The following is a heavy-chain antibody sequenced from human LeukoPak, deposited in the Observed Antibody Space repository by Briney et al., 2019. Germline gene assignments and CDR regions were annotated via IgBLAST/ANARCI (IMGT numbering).Heavy chain of an antibody. D-gene: IGHD3-9*01. Sequence: ASVKVSCKASGYTFTRYGISWVRQAPGQGLEWMGWISVYNGYTDYAQKLQGRVTMTTDTSTSTAYMELRSLTSDDTAVYYCARRPEGMTGKPNYFDYWGQGTLVTVSS. CDR3: ARRPEGMTGKPNYFDY. V-gene: IGHV1-18*01. CDR1: GYTFTRYG. CDR2: ISVYNGYT. J-gene: IGHJ4*02.